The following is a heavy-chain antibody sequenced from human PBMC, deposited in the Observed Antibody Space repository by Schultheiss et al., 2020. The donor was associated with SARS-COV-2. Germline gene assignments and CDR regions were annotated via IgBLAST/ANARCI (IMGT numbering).Heavy chain of an antibody. D-gene: IGHD1-26*01. V-gene: IGHV3-64D*06. J-gene: IGHJ4*02. CDR3: ARGTSGSWDTGSFDY. CDR2: ISSNGGST. Sequence: GGSLRLSCSASGFTFSSYAMHWVRQAPGKGLEYVSAISSNGGSTYYADSVKGRFTISRDNSKNTLYLQMSSLRAEDTAVYYCARGTSGSWDTGSFDYWGQGTLVTVSS. CDR1: GFTFSSYA.